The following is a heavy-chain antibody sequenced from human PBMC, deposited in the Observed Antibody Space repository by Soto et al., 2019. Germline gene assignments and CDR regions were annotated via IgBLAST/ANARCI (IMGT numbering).Heavy chain of an antibody. CDR1: GFTFSSYD. CDR3: ARSDGYNYYYYYGMDV. V-gene: IGHV3-13*01. J-gene: IGHJ6*02. D-gene: IGHD5-12*01. Sequence: GGSLRLSCAASGFTFSSYDMHWVRQATGKGLEWVSAIGTAGDTYYPGSVKGRFTISRENAKNSLYLQMNSLRAEDTAVYYCARSDGYNYYYYYGMDVWGQGTTVTVSS. CDR2: IGTAGDT.